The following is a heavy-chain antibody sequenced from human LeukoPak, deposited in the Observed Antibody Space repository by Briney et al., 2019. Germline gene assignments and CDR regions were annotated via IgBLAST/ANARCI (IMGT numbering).Heavy chain of an antibody. CDR1: GYTFSSYS. Sequence: PGGSLRLSCAAPGYTFSSYSMHSARQAPGKGLEWVAVASYDGGNKYYADSVKGRLTISRDNSQNTLFLQMNSLRAEDTAVYYCAKEWLTGFVVRPAAIPCWGQGTLVTVSS. D-gene: IGHD2-2*01. CDR3: AKEWLTGFVVRPAAIPC. V-gene: IGHV3-30*18. J-gene: IGHJ4*02. CDR2: ASYDGGNK.